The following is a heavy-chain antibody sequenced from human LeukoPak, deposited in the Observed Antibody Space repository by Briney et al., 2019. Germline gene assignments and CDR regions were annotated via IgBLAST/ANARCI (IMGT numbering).Heavy chain of an antibody. CDR3: ARDGWPGSSYYRPFDY. CDR1: GFSFSSYS. V-gene: IGHV3-21*01. Sequence: GGSLRLSCAASGFSFSSYSINWIRQTPGKGLEWVSSISSGSNYIYYADSVKGRFIISRDNAENSHHLQMNSLRAEDTAVYYCARDGWPGSSYYRPFDYWGQGTLVTVSS. J-gene: IGHJ4*02. CDR2: ISSGSNYI. D-gene: IGHD3-10*01.